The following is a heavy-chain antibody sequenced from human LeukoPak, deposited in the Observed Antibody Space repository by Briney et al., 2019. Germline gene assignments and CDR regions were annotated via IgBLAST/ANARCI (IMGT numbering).Heavy chain of an antibody. V-gene: IGHV1-18*01. D-gene: IGHD5-18*01. J-gene: IGHJ4*02. Sequence: ASVKVSCKASGYTFTSYGISWVRQAPGQGLEWMGWISAYNGNTNYAQKLQGRVTMTTDTSTSTAYMELRSLRSDDTAVYYCARRNQLWLRGAFDYWGQGTLVTVSS. CDR2: ISAYNGNT. CDR3: ARRNQLWLRGAFDY. CDR1: GYTFTSYG.